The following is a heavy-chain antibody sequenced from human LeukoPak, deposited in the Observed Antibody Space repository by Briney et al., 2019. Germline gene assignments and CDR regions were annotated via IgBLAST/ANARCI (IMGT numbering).Heavy chain of an antibody. CDR1: GGSISSYY. V-gene: IGHV4-4*07. CDR3: AREAPFTEWFFDY. D-gene: IGHD3-3*01. J-gene: IGHJ4*02. Sequence: SETLSLTCTVSGGSISSYYWSRIRQPAGKGLEWIGRIYTSGSTNYNPSLKSRVTMSVDTSKNQFSLKLSSVTAADTAVYYCAREAPFTEWFFDYWGQGTLVTVSS. CDR2: IYTSGST.